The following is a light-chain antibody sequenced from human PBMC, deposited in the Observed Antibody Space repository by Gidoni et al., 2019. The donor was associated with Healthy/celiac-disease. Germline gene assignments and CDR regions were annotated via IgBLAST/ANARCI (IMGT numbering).Light chain of an antibody. CDR3: QQSYSTLFT. V-gene: IGKV1-39*01. Sequence: IHTTPSPSSLSASVGDRVTITCRASQSISSYLNWYQQKPGKAPKLLIYAASSLQSGVPSRFSGSGSGTDFTLTISSLQPEDFATYYCQQSYSTLFTFGPGTKVDIK. J-gene: IGKJ3*01. CDR1: QSISSY. CDR2: AAS.